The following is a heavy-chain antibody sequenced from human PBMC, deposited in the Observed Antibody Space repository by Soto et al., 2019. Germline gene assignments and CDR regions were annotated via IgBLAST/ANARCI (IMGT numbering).Heavy chain of an antibody. CDR2: VQSKADGATG. D-gene: IGHD1-20*01. CDR1: GFTFSNTW. CDR3: TTDLSITTGLSLGAYYLDS. V-gene: IGHV3-15*01. J-gene: IGHJ4*02. Sequence: EVHLVESGGGLVKPGGSLRLSCAASGFTFSNTWMNWVRQAPGKGLAWVGRVQSKADGATGEYAAPVKGRFTLSRDYSKNTLYLQINSLKTEATAMYYCTTDLSITTGLSLGAYYLDSWGQVTLGTVSS.